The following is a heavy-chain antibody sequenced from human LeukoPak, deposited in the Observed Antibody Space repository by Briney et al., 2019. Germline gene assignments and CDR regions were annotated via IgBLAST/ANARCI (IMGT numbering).Heavy chain of an antibody. CDR2: ISYDGSNK. CDR1: GFTFSSYG. J-gene: IGHJ4*02. D-gene: IGHD3-16*01. V-gene: IGHV3-30*18. CDR3: AKDWYIWGSLDY. Sequence: PGGSLRLSCAASGFTFSSYGMHWVRQAPGKGLEWVAVISYDGSNKYYADSVKGRFTISRDNSKNTLYLQMNSLRAEDTAVYYCAKDWYIWGSLDYWGQGTLVTVSS.